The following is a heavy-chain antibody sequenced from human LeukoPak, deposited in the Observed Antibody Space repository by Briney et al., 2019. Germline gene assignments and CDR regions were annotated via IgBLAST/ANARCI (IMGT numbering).Heavy chain of an antibody. CDR3: ARGVKYQLLLGDNWFDP. J-gene: IGHJ5*02. V-gene: IGHV1-46*01. CDR1: GYTFTSYY. D-gene: IGHD2-2*01. Sequence: ASVKVSCKASGYTFTSYYMHWVRQAPGQGLEWMGIINPSGGSTSYAQKFQGGVTMTRDTSTSTVYMELSSLRSEDTAVYYCARGVKYQLLLGDNWFDPWGQGTLVTVSS. CDR2: INPSGGST.